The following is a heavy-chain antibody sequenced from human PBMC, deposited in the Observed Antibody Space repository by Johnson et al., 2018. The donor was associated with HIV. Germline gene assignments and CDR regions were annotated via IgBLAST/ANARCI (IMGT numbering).Heavy chain of an antibody. CDR1: GFTVSSNY. CDR2: IYSGGST. D-gene: IGHD3-16*01. CDR3: RSQWTMITFGGDNAFDI. J-gene: IGHJ3*02. Sequence: VQLVESGGGLIQPGGSLRLSCAASGFTVSSNYMSWVRQAPGKGLEWVAVIYSGGSTYYADSVKGRFTISRDNAKNSLYLQMNSLRAEDTGVYYCRSQWTMITFGGDNAFDIWGQGTMVTVSS. V-gene: IGHV3-53*01.